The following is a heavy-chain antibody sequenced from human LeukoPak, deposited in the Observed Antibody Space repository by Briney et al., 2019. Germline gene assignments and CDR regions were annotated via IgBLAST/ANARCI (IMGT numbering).Heavy chain of an antibody. CDR3: ARLGFSNSGSYLAPSDY. V-gene: IGHV4-59*08. CDR2: IYYSGGT. J-gene: IGHJ4*02. D-gene: IGHD1-26*01. Sequence: SETLSLTCTVSGGSISGYYWSWIRQPPGKGLEWIGYIYYSGGTNYNPSLKSRVTISVDTSKNQFSLKLSSVTAADTAVYYCARLGFSNSGSYLAPSDYWGQGTLVTVYS. CDR1: GGSISGYY.